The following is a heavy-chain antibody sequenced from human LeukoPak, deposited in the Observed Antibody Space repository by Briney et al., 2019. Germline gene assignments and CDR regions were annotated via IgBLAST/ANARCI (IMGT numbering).Heavy chain of an antibody. D-gene: IGHD3-3*01. V-gene: IGHV1-2*02. Sequence: GASVKVSCKASGYTFTGYYMHWVRQAPGQGLEWMGWINPNSGGTNYAQKFQGRVTMTRDTSISTAYMELSRLRSDDTAVYYCARDPVFLEWLLLFDYWGQGTLVTVSS. J-gene: IGHJ4*02. CDR3: ARDPVFLEWLLLFDY. CDR1: GYTFTGYY. CDR2: INPNSGGT.